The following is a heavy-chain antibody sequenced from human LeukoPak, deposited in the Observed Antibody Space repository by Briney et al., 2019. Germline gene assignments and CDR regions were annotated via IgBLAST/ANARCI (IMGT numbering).Heavy chain of an antibody. CDR2: IKQDGSEK. D-gene: IGHD3-16*01. CDR3: ARDVDHHGGLDY. Sequence: PGGSLRLSCAASAFTFRSFWMSWVRQAPGKGLEWVANIKQDGSEKYYVDSVKGRFTISRDNAKNSLYLQMNSLRAEDTAVYYCARDVDHHGGLDYWGQGTLVTVSS. V-gene: IGHV3-7*01. J-gene: IGHJ4*02. CDR1: AFTFRSFW.